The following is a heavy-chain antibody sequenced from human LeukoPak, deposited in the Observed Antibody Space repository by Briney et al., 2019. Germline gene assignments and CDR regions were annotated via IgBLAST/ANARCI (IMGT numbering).Heavy chain of an antibody. J-gene: IGHJ3*02. CDR2: ISGSGGST. Sequence: GGSLRLSCAASGFTFSSYAMSWVRQAPGKGLEWVSAISGSGGSTYYADSVKGRFTISRDSSKNTLYLQMNSLRAEDTAVYYCAKTPSRTFNAFDIWGQGTMVTVSS. V-gene: IGHV3-23*01. CDR1: GFTFSSYA. CDR3: AKTPSRTFNAFDI. D-gene: IGHD1-14*01.